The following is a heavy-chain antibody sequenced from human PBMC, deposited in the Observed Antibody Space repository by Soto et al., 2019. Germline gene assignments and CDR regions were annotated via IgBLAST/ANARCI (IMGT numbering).Heavy chain of an antibody. D-gene: IGHD4-17*01. CDR3: ARLLGGYDDYGGWFAP. J-gene: IGHJ5*02. CDR2: VSHSGRT. V-gene: IGHV4-59*01. Sequence: SETLSLTCPISGVSISPYSWTWIRQSPGKGLEWIGYVSHSGRTFYTPSLKSRLTMSLDTSRSQFSLRLKSVSAADTAVYYCARLLGGYDDYGGWFAPWGQGTLVTVSS. CDR1: GVSISPYS.